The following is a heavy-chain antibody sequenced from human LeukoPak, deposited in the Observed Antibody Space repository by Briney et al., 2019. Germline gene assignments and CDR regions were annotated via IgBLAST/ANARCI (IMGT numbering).Heavy chain of an antibody. V-gene: IGHV1-24*01. CDR3: ARAPSRRCSSTSCYTKAGWFDP. J-gene: IGHJ5*02. D-gene: IGHD2-2*02. Sequence: ASVKVSCKVSGYTLTELSMHWVRQAPGKGLEWMGGFDPEDGETIYAQKFQGRVTMTRNTSISTAYMELSSLRSEDTAVYYCARAPSRRCSSTSCYTKAGWFDPWGQGTLVTVSS. CDR1: GYTLTELS. CDR2: FDPEDGET.